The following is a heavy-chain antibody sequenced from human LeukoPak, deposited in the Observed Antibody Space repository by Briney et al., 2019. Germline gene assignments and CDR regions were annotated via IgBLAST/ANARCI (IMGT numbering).Heavy chain of an antibody. D-gene: IGHD6-19*01. CDR1: GGSISISDFY. Sequence: TLSLTCSVSGGSISISDFYWNWSRQLPGKGREWIGYTYNSGNTYYNPSFGSRVTISTDTSMNQFFLKSHSVTAADTAVYYCARSSGWRDAFDFWGRGTMVTVSS. V-gene: IGHV4-31*03. J-gene: IGHJ3*01. CDR2: TYNSGNT. CDR3: ARSSGWRDAFDF.